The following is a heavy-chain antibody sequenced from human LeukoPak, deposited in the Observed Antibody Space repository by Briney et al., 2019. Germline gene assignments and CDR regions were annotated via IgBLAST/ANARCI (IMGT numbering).Heavy chain of an antibody. CDR2: ISWNSDII. D-gene: IGHD1-26*01. CDR1: GFTFDEYA. Sequence: PGGSLRLSCAASGFTFDEYAMHWVRQAPGKGLEWVSGISWNSDIIGYADSVKGRFTISRDNAKNSLYLQMNSLRAEDTALYYCAKDPIVGAIQGFADYWGQGTLVTVSS. CDR3: AKDPIVGAIQGFADY. V-gene: IGHV3-9*01. J-gene: IGHJ4*02.